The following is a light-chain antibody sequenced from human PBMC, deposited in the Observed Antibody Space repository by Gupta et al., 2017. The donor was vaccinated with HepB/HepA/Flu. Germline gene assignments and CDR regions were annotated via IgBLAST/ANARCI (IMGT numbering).Light chain of an antibody. Sequence: QSVLTQPPSASGTPGPRVTISCSGSSSNIGNNYVYWYQQHPGTAPKLLIYRNNQRHSGVPDRFSGSKSGTSASLAISGLRSEDEADYYCSTWDDSLSGHWVFGGGTKLTVL. V-gene: IGLV1-47*01. J-gene: IGLJ3*02. CDR1: SSNIGNNY. CDR2: RNN. CDR3: STWDDSLSGHWV.